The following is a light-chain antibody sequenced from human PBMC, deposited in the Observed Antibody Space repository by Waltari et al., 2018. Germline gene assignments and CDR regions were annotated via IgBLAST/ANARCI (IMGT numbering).Light chain of an antibody. CDR3: CRYAGSSTLVV. V-gene: IGLV2-23*01. J-gene: IGLJ2*01. Sequence: QSALTQPAPVSGSPGQSGPISCTGTSGGVGSYNLVSWYQPHPGKAPKLMIYEGSKRPSGVANRFSGSKSGNTASLTISGLQAEDEADYYCCRYAGSSTLVVFGGGTKLTVL. CDR2: EGS. CDR1: SGGVGSYNL.